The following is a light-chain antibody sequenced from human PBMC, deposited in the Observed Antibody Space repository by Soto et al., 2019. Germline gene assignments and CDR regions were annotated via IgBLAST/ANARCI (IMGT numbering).Light chain of an antibody. CDR3: CSYPGSSTYL. V-gene: IGLV2-23*01. J-gene: IGLJ1*01. CDR2: EGS. CDR1: SSDVGSYNL. Sequence: QSVLTQPASVSGSPGQSITISCTGTSSDVGSYNLVSWYQQHPGKAPKLMIYEGSKRPSGVSNRFSGSKSGNTASLTISGLQAEDEADYYCCSYPGSSTYLLGNGTKVTV.